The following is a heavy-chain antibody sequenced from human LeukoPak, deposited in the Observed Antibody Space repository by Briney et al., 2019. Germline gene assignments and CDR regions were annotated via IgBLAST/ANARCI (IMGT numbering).Heavy chain of an antibody. CDR3: ARGLMYSSSPFYFDY. CDR2: IISSSSYI. V-gene: IGHV3-21*01. Sequence: PGGSLRLSCAASGFTFSSYSMNWVRQAPGKGLEWVSSIISSSSYIYYADSVKGRFTISRDNAKNSLYLQMNSLRAEDTAVYYCARGLMYSSSPFYFDYWGQGTLVTVSS. CDR1: GFTFSSYS. D-gene: IGHD6-13*01. J-gene: IGHJ4*02.